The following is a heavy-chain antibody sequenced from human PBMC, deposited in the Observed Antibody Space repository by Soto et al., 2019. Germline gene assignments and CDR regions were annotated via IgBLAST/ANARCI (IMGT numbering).Heavy chain of an antibody. V-gene: IGHV3-74*01. CDR1: GFTFSSYW. Sequence: PGGSLRLSCAASGFTFSSYWMHWVRQAPGKGLVWVSRINSDGSSTSYADSVKGRFTISRDNAKNTLYLQMNSLRAEDTAVYYCARVADYSNLNYYYYYYMDVWGKGTTVTVSS. CDR3: ARVADYSNLNYYYYYYMDV. CDR2: INSDGSST. J-gene: IGHJ6*03. D-gene: IGHD4-4*01.